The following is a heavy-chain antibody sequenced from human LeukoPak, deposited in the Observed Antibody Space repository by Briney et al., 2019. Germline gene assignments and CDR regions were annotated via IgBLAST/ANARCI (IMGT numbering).Heavy chain of an antibody. Sequence: GRSLRLSCAASGFTFSSYAMHRVRQAPGKGLEMVAVISYDGSNKYYADSVKGRFTISRDNSKNTLYLQMNSLRAEDTAVYYCARSITMVRGEWFDPWGRGTLVTVSS. D-gene: IGHD3-10*01. CDR1: GFTFSSYA. V-gene: IGHV3-30-3*01. CDR2: ISYDGSNK. J-gene: IGHJ5*02. CDR3: ARSITMVRGEWFDP.